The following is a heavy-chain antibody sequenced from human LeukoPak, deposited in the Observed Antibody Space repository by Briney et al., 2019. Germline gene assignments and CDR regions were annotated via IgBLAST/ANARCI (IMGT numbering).Heavy chain of an antibody. V-gene: IGHV4-59*01. CDR1: GGSISSYY. CDR3: ARVLMVYALVD. Sequence: SETLSLTCTVSGGSISSYYWSWIRQPPGKGLEWIGYIYYSGSTNYNPSLKSRVTISVDASKNQFSLKLSSVTAADTAVYYCARVLMVYALVDWGQGTLVTVSS. J-gene: IGHJ4*02. CDR2: IYYSGST. D-gene: IGHD2-8*01.